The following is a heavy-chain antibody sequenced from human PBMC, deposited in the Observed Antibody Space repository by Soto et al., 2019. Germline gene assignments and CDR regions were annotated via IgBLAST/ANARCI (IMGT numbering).Heavy chain of an antibody. CDR2: ISGSGGST. CDR3: AKVEQWLVRRRASYFDY. Sequence: GGSLRLCCAASGFTFSSYAMSWVRQAPGKGLEWVSAISGSGGSTYYADSVKGRFTISRDNSKNTLYLQMNSLRAEDTAVYYWAKVEQWLVRRRASYFDYWGQGTPVTVSS. CDR1: GFTFSSYA. J-gene: IGHJ4*02. V-gene: IGHV3-23*01. D-gene: IGHD6-19*01.